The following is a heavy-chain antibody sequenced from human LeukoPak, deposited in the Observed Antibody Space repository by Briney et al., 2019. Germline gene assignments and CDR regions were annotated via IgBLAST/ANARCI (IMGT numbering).Heavy chain of an antibody. CDR3: VRDRGDGFPDY. D-gene: IGHD5-24*01. CDR2: IETGGST. CDR1: GFSVTDNY. J-gene: IGHJ4*02. Sequence: GGSLRLSCAISGFSVTDNYMSWVRQAPGTGLEWVSVIETGGSTYYADSVKGRFTISKDNSKDTLSLQLNNLRVDDTAVYYCVRDRGDGFPDYWGQGTLVTVSS. V-gene: IGHV3-53*01.